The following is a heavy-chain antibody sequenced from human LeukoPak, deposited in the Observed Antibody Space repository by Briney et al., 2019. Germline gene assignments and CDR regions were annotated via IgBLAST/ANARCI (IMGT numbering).Heavy chain of an antibody. Sequence: GASVKVSCKASGYTFTSYYMHWVRQAPGQGLEWMGIINPSGGSTSYAQKFQGRVTMTRDTSTSTVYMELSSLRSEDTAVYYCARDRGYYDSSGLFDYWGQGTLVTVSS. D-gene: IGHD3-22*01. V-gene: IGHV1-46*01. CDR1: GYTFTSYY. CDR3: ARDRGYYDSSGLFDY. CDR2: INPSGGST. J-gene: IGHJ4*02.